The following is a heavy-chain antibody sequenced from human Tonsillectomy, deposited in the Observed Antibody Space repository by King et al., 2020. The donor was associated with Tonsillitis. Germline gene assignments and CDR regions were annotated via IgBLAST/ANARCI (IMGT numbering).Heavy chain of an antibody. Sequence: VQLVESGGGLVQPGRSLRLSCAASGFTFDDYAMHWVRQAPGKGLEGVSGISWNSGSIGYADFVKGRFTISRDNAKNSLYLQMNSLRAEDTALYYCAKDKYLYGSGSYSICFDYWGQGTLVTVSS. CDR1: GFTFDDYA. V-gene: IGHV3-9*01. D-gene: IGHD3-10*01. J-gene: IGHJ4*02. CDR3: AKDKYLYGSGSYSICFDY. CDR2: ISWNSGSI.